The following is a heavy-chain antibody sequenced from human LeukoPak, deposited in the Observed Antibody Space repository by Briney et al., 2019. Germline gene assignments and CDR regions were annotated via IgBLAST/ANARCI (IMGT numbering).Heavy chain of an antibody. CDR3: ARAMSAWGVAFDI. CDR1: GFTFSDYY. Sequence: GGSLRLSCAASGFTFSDYYMSWIRQAPGKGLEWVSYISSSDSTIYYADSVKGRFTISRDNAKNSLYLQMNSLRAEDTAVYYCARAMSAWGVAFDIWGQGTMVTVSS. D-gene: IGHD3-16*01. J-gene: IGHJ3*02. CDR2: ISSSDSTI. V-gene: IGHV3-11*04.